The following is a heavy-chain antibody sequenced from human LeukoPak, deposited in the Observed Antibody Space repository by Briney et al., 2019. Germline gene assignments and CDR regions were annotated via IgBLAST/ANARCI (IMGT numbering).Heavy chain of an antibody. J-gene: IGHJ3*01. V-gene: IGHV4-4*07. Sequence: SETLSLTCTVSGGSISSYYWSWIRQPAGKGLEWIGRIYTSGSTNYNPSLKSRVTMSVDTSKNQFSLKLSSVTAADTAVYYCASSSAAADTYTVWGQGTMVTVSS. CDR3: ASSSAAADTYTV. D-gene: IGHD6-13*01. CDR1: GGSISSYY. CDR2: IYTSGST.